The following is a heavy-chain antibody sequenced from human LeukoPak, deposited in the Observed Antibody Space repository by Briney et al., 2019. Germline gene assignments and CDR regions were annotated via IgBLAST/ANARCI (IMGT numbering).Heavy chain of an antibody. J-gene: IGHJ4*02. CDR1: GGSISGFY. Sequence: KPSETLSLTCTVSGGSISGFYWSWIRQPPGKELQWIGSISYSGSTNYNPSLKSRVTISVDTSKNQFSLKLSSVTAADTAVYYCARQRFLEWYFDYWGQGTLVTVSS. CDR2: ISYSGST. V-gene: IGHV4-59*08. D-gene: IGHD3-3*01. CDR3: ARQRFLEWYFDY.